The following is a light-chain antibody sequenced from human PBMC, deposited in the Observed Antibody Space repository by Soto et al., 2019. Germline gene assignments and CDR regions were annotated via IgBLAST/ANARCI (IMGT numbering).Light chain of an antibody. CDR2: EDS. CDR1: SSDAGNYNF. Sequence: QSALTQPASVSGSPGQSITISCTGTSSDAGNYNFASWYQQHPGKAPKVIIYEDSTRPSGVSNRISGSKSGNTASLTISGLQAEDEADYYCCSYAGSSTSWVFGGGTQLTVL. CDR3: CSYAGSSTSWV. V-gene: IGLV2-23*01. J-gene: IGLJ3*02.